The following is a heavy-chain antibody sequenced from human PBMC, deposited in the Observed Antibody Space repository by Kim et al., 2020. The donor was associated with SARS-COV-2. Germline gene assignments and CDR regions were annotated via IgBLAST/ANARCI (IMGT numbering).Heavy chain of an antibody. Sequence: GGSLRLSCAASGFTFSGSAMHWVRQASGKGLEWVGRIRSKGNNYATAYAASVKGRFTISRDDSKNTAYLQMNSLKSEDTAVYYCTKLPDDRGGDYWGQGTLVIVSS. CDR1: GFTFSGSA. CDR2: IRSKGNNYAT. CDR3: TKLPDDRGGDY. J-gene: IGHJ4*02. V-gene: IGHV3-73*01.